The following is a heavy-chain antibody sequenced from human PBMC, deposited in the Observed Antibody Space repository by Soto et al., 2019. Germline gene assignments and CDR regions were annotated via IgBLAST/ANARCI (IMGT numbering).Heavy chain of an antibody. V-gene: IGHV3-74*01. CDR2: IAADGSSR. J-gene: IGHJ4*02. CDR1: GFTFSSYW. CDR3: ARDQDTYGSAVINF. Sequence: GGSLRLSCEASGFTFSSYWMHWVRQAPGKGLVWVSRIAADGSSRSYAGSVKGRFTISRDNAKNTLYLQMDSLRAEDTAVYYCARDQDTYGSAVINFWGQGT. D-gene: IGHD3-10*01.